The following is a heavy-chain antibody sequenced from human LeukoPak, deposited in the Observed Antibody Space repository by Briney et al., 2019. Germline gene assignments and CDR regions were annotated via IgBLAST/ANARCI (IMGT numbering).Heavy chain of an antibody. CDR1: GGSISSYY. V-gene: IGHV4-59*08. CDR3: ARHMGRIAAEPLFY. D-gene: IGHD6-13*01. CDR2: IYYSGST. Sequence: SETLSLNCTVSGGSISSYYWSWIRQPPGKGLEGIGYIYYSGSTNYNPSLKSRVTISVDTSKNQFSLKLSSVTAADTAVYYCARHMGRIAAEPLFYWGQGTLVTVSS. J-gene: IGHJ4*02.